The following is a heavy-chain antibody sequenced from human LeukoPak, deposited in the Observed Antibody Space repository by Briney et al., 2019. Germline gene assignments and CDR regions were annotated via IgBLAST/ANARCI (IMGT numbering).Heavy chain of an antibody. CDR1: GDSISSGDYY. J-gene: IGHJ5*02. D-gene: IGHD2-2*01. CDR2: ISSSGST. V-gene: IGHV4-61*02. CDR3: ARDIVVVPAAIWGSWFDP. Sequence: SETLSLTCTVSGDSISSGDYYWSWIRQPAGKGLEWIGRISSSGSTNYNPSPKSRVTISVDTSKNQFSLKLSSVTAADTAVYYCARDIVVVPAAIWGSWFDPWGQGTLVTVSS.